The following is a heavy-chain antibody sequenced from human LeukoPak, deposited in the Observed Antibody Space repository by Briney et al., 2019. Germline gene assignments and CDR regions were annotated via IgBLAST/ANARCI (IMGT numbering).Heavy chain of an antibody. Sequence: PGGSLRLSCAASGFTFSSYGMHWVRQAPGKGLEWVAVIWYDGSNKYYADSVKGRFTISRDNSKNTLYLQMNSLRAEDTAVYYCAKDRQRSGSYSDYWGQGTLVTVSS. J-gene: IGHJ4*02. CDR3: AKDRQRSGSYSDY. CDR2: IWYDGSNK. V-gene: IGHV3-30*02. CDR1: GFTFSSYG. D-gene: IGHD1-26*01.